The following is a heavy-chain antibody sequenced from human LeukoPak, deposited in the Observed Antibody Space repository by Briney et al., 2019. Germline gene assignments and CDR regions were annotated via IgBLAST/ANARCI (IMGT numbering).Heavy chain of an antibody. V-gene: IGHV1-18*01. Sequence: ASVKVSCKASGYTFSNYGISWVRQAPGQGLEWMGWIAVYNANTNYAQTLQDRVTMTTDTATSTAYMELRSLRSDDTAMYYCARDFAGLFDYWGQGTLVTVSS. J-gene: IGHJ4*02. D-gene: IGHD2-21*01. CDR2: IAVYNANT. CDR1: GYTFSNYG. CDR3: ARDFAGLFDY.